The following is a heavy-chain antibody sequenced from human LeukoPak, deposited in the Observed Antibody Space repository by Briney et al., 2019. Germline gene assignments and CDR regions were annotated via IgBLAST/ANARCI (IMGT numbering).Heavy chain of an antibody. CDR1: GFTFSSYD. CDR3: ARGPGRYSPLGFYYFDY. Sequence: GGSLRLSCAASGFTFSSYDMHWVRQATGKGLEWVSAIGTAGDTYYPGSVKGRFTISRENAKNSLYLQMNSLRAGDTAVYYCARGPGRYSPLGFYYFDYWGQGTLVTVSS. D-gene: IGHD3-10*01. CDR2: IGTAGDT. V-gene: IGHV3-13*01. J-gene: IGHJ4*02.